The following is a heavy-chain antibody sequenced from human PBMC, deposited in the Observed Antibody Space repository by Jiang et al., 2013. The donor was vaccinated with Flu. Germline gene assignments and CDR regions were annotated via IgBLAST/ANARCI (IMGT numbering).Heavy chain of an antibody. D-gene: IGHD5-12*01. V-gene: IGHV4-61*01. CDR2: IYYSGST. J-gene: IGHJ4*02. CDR3: ACIGDIGSGYDSYYFDY. Sequence: SVSSGSYYWSWIRQPPGKGLEWIGYIYYSGSTNYNPSLKSRVTISVDTSKNQFSLKLSSVTAADTAVYYCACIGDIGSGYDSYYFDYWGQGTLVTVSS. CDR1: SVSSGSYY.